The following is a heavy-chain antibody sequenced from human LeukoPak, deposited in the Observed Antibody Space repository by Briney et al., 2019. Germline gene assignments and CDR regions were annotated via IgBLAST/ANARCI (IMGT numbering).Heavy chain of an antibody. Sequence: PSETLSLTCTVSGGSISSYYWSWIRQPPGKGLEWIGFVYATGTTNYNPSLKSRLSISVDSSKNQFSLNLSSVTAADTAVYYRARQPAADPHTRYFFDYWGQGTLVSVSS. D-gene: IGHD6-25*01. CDR1: GGSISSYY. CDR2: VYATGTT. CDR3: ARQPAADPHTRYFFDY. V-gene: IGHV4-59*08. J-gene: IGHJ4*02.